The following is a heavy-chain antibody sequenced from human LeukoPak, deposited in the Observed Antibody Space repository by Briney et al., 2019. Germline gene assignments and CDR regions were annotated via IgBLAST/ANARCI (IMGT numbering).Heavy chain of an antibody. V-gene: IGHV3-33*06. CDR3: AKVGHGDYYLDY. J-gene: IGHJ4*02. D-gene: IGHD4-17*01. Sequence: GRSLRLSCAASGFTFSNYGMHWVRQAPGKGLVGVAVIWYDGSNKYYADSVKGRFTISRDNSKNTLYLQMNSLRAEDTAVYYCAKVGHGDYYLDYWGQGTLVTVSS. CDR1: GFTFSNYG. CDR2: IWYDGSNK.